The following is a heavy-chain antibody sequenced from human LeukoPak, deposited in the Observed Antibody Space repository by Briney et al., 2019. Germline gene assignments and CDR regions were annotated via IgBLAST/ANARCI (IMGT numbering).Heavy chain of an antibody. J-gene: IGHJ4*02. CDR1: GGSISSGSYY. V-gene: IGHV4-61*02. CDR3: ARYRGASGYHFDY. Sequence: SQTLSLTCTVSGGSISSGSYYWSWIRQPAGKGLEWIGRIYTSGSTNYNPSLKSRVTMSVDTSKNQFSLKLSSVTAADTAMYYCARYRGASGYHFDYWGQGTLVTVSS. D-gene: IGHD5-12*01. CDR2: IYTSGST.